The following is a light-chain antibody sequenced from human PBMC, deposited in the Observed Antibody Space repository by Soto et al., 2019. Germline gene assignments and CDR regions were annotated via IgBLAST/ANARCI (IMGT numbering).Light chain of an antibody. CDR2: DNT. Sequence: QFVLTHPPSVSGAPGQRVTISCTGSSSNIGANYDVHWYQQLPGTAPKLLIYDNTGRPSGVPDRFSGSKSGTSASLAITGLQAEDEADYYCQSYDSSLSGCVFGTGTKVTVL. V-gene: IGLV1-40*01. CDR3: QSYDSSLSGCV. CDR1: SSNIGANYD. J-gene: IGLJ1*01.